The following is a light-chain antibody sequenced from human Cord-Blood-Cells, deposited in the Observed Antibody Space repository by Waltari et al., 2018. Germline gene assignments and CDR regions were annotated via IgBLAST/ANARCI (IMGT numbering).Light chain of an antibody. V-gene: IGKV1-39*01. CDR2: AAS. J-gene: IGKJ2*03. Sequence: DIQMTQSPSYLYASVGACVPLTCRASQSISSYLKWYQQKPGKAPKLLIYAASSLQSAVPSRFSGSGSGTDFTLTISSLQPEDFATYYCQQSYSTPYSFGQGTKLEIK. CDR1: QSISSY. CDR3: QQSYSTPYS.